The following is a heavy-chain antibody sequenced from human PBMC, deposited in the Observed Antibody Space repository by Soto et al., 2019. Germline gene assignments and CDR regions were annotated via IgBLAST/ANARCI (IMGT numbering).Heavy chain of an antibody. CDR2: INPNSGGT. D-gene: IGHD3-16*02. Sequence: ASVKVSCKASGYTFTGYYMHWVRQAPGQGLEWMGWINPNSGGTNYAQKFQGWVTVTRDTSISTAYMELSRLRSDDTAVYYCAREGVWGSYRYESHFDYWGQGTLVTVSS. CDR3: AREGVWGSYRYESHFDY. J-gene: IGHJ4*02. CDR1: GYTFTGYY. V-gene: IGHV1-2*04.